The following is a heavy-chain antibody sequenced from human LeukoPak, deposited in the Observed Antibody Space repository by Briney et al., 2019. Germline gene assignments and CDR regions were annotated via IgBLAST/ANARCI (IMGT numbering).Heavy chain of an antibody. CDR1: GFTFSHYA. CDR3: ARDSLMWELIDGGWFDP. J-gene: IGHJ5*02. V-gene: IGHV3-30-3*01. D-gene: IGHD1-26*01. CDR2: ISYDGSNK. Sequence: GRSPRLSCAASGFTFSHYAMHWVRQAPGKGLEWVAVISYDGSNKYYADSVKGRFTISRDNSKNTLYLQMNSLRAEDTAVYYCARDSLMWELIDGGWFDPWGQGTLVTVSS.